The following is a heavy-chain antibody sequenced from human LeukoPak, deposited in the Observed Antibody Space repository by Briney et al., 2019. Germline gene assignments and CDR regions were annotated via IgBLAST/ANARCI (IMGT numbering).Heavy chain of an antibody. CDR3: ASIGGLRGAYYYYYYMDV. Sequence: GGSLRLSCAASGFTFSSYAMSWVRQAPGKGLEWVSAISGSGGSTYYADSVKGRFTISRDNSKNTLYLQMNSLRAEDTAVYYSASIGGLRGAYYYYYYMDVWGKGTTVTVSS. CDR1: GFTFSSYA. J-gene: IGHJ6*03. V-gene: IGHV3-23*01. CDR2: ISGSGGST. D-gene: IGHD3-16*01.